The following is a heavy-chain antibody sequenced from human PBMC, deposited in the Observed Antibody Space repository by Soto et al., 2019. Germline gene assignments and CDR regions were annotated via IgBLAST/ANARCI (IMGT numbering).Heavy chain of an antibody. CDR3: ARGYSYGYVWGSYRSRWFDP. V-gene: IGHV4-34*01. CDR1: GGSFSGYY. J-gene: IGHJ5*02. CDR2: INHSGST. D-gene: IGHD3-16*02. Sequence: QVQLQQWGAGLLKPSETLSLTCAVYGGSFSGYYWSWIRQPPGKGLEWIGEINHSGSTNYNPSLLSRVTISVYTSKNQFSRKLSSVTAADTTVYYCARGYSYGYVWGSYRSRWFDPWGQGTLVTVSS.